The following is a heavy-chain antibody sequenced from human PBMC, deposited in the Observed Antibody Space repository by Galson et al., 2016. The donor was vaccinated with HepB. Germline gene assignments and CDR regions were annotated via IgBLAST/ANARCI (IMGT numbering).Heavy chain of an antibody. V-gene: IGHV4-39*01. CDR2: SHSSGST. D-gene: IGHD4-17*01. CDR3: ARHCGYLTTVTNDAFDV. Sequence: SETLSLTCAVSGASISSPYWWSWVRQPPGKGLEWIGSSHSSGSTNYSPSLKSRVTISVDTSKDQFALKVNSVTAADTAVYYCARHCGYLTTVTNDAFDVWGQGTMVTVSS. J-gene: IGHJ3*01. CDR1: GASISSPYW.